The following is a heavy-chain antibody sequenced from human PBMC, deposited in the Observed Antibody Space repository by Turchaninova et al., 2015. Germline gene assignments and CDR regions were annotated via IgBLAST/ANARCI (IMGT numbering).Heavy chain of an antibody. J-gene: IGHJ6*02. CDR2: IMKGVGCQ. V-gene: IGHV3-23*01. Sequence: NCALNAGRQVHCGGVQVVSIIMKGVGCQIYAASVKGRLTISRDNSKNTLSLQMNSLRGEDTAVYYCARGHLSGLDVWGQGATVTVSS. CDR1: NCA. CDR3: ARGHLSGLDV.